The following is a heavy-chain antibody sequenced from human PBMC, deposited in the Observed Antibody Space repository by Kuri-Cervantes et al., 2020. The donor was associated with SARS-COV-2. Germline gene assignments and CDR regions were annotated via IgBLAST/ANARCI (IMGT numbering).Heavy chain of an antibody. D-gene: IGHD3-9*01. CDR1: GYTFNIYD. J-gene: IGHJ6*03. V-gene: IGHV1-8*02. CDR2: INPNSGVT. Sequence: ASVKVSCKASGYTFNIYDINWVRQAPGQGLEWMGWINPNSGVTGYAQKFQGRVTMTRDTSTSTVYMELSSLRSEDTAVYYCARDTAIGHYDILTGYYNANHYYYMDVWGKGTTVTVSS. CDR3: ARDTAIGHYDILTGYYNANHYYYMDV.